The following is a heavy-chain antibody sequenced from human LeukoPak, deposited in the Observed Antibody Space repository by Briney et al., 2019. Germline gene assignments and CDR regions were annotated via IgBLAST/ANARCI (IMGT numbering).Heavy chain of an antibody. J-gene: IGHJ3*02. CDR3: ARERMGSLYDAFDI. Sequence: SVKVSCKASGGTFSSYAISWVRQAPGQGLEWMGGIIPIFGTANYAQKFQGRVTITADESTSTAYMELSSLRSEDTAVYYCARERMGSLYDAFDIWGQGTMVTVSS. CDR1: GGTFSSYA. D-gene: IGHD3-16*01. CDR2: IIPIFGTA. V-gene: IGHV1-69*13.